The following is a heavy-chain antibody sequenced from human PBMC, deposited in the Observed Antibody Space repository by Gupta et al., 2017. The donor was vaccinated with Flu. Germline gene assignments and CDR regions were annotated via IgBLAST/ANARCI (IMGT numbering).Heavy chain of an antibody. Sequence: QVQLQESGPGLVKPSETLSLPCTVSGGSISSYYWLWIRQPPGKGLEWNGYIYYSGSTNYNPSLKSRVTISVDTSKNQFSLKLSSVTAADTAVYYCARAGYGGNDYWGQGTLVTVSS. D-gene: IGHD2-15*01. CDR2: IYYSGST. V-gene: IGHV4-59*01. J-gene: IGHJ4*02. CDR3: ARAGYGGNDY. CDR1: GGSISSYY.